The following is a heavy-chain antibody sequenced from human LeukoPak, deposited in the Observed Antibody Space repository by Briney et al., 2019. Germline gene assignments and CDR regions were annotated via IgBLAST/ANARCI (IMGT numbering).Heavy chain of an antibody. D-gene: IGHD2-2*01. CDR3: AKGSSTTCPCYRDY. J-gene: IGHJ4*02. Sequence: GGSLRLSCAASGFTFTNYAMSWVRQAPGKGLEWVSAITTDGRSTYYADSVKGRFTTSRDNSKNTLYLQMNSLRAEDTALYYCAKGSSTTCPCYRDYWGQGTLVTVSS. CDR1: GFTFTNYA. V-gene: IGHV3-23*01. CDR2: ITTDGRST.